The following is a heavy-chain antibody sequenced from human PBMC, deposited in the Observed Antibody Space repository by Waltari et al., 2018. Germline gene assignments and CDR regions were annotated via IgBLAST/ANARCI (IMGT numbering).Heavy chain of an antibody. CDR2: ISSSSSYI. Sequence: EVQLVESGGGLVKPGGSLRLSCAASGLTFSSYSMNLVRQAPGKGLEWVSSISSSSSYIYYADSVKGRFTISRDNAKNSLYLQMNSLRAEDTAVYYCARDINWNWLFDYWGQGTLVTVSS. J-gene: IGHJ4*02. V-gene: IGHV3-21*01. D-gene: IGHD1-7*01. CDR1: GLTFSSYS. CDR3: ARDINWNWLFDY.